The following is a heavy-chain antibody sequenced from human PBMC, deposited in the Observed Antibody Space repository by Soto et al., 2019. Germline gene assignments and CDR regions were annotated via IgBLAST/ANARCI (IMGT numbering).Heavy chain of an antibody. CDR3: ARDLGVPAAHNWFDP. J-gene: IGHJ5*02. V-gene: IGHV3-21*01. Sequence: PGGALRLSCAASGFTFSSYSMNWVRQAPGKGLEWVSSISSSSSYIYYADSVKGRFTISRDNAKNSLYLQMNSLRAEDTAVYYCARDLGVPAAHNWFDPWGQGTLVTVSS. D-gene: IGHD2-2*01. CDR1: GFTFSSYS. CDR2: ISSSSSYI.